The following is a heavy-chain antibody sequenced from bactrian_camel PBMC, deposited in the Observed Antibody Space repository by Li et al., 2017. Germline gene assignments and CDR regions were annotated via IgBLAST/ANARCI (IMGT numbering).Heavy chain of an antibody. CDR3: AKNYGNVPYAELDY. CDR1: GFSFSNYA. Sequence: VQLVESGGGLVQPGGSLRLSCLTSGFSFSNYAMHWVRQAPGKGFEWVSSINTDGRTTCYTDSVKGRFTISRDNTQNTVYLQLNSLKTEDMAMYYCAKNYGNVPYAELDYWGQGTQVTVS. D-gene: IGHD1*01. V-gene: IGHV3S40*01. J-gene: IGHJ4*01. CDR2: INTDGRTT.